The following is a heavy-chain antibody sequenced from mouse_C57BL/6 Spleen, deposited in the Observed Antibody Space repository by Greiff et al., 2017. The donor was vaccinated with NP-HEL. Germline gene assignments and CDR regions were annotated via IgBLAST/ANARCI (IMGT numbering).Heavy chain of an antibody. CDR2: IDPSDSYT. D-gene: IGHD1-1*01. CDR3: ALFVTMDY. J-gene: IGHJ4*01. V-gene: IGHV1-50*01. Sequence: QVQLQQPGAELVKPRASVKLSCKASGYTFTSYWMHWVKQRPGQGLEWIGEIDPSDSYTNYNQKFTGKATLTVDTSSSTTYMQLSSLTSEDSAVYYCALFVTMDYWGQGTSVTVSS. CDR1: GYTFTSYW.